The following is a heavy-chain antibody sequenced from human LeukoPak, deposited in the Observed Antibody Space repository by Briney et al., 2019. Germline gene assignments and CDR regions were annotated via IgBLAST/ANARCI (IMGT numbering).Heavy chain of an antibody. CDR2: IKQDGSEK. CDR1: GFTLSSYW. Sequence: PGGSLTLSCAASGFTLSSYWMSWVRQAPGKGLEWVANIKQDGSEKYYVDSVKGRFTISRDNAKNSLYLQMNSRRAEDTAVYYCARDSGLDYDILTGCDYWGQGTLVTVSS. J-gene: IGHJ4*02. CDR3: ARDSGLDYDILTGCDY. V-gene: IGHV3-7*04. D-gene: IGHD3-9*01.